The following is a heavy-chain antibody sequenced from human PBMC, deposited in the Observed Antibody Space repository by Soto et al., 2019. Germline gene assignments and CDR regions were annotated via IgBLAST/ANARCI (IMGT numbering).Heavy chain of an antibody. CDR3: AREGYQPYDY. CDR1: GYTFTRYA. Sequence: QVQLVQSGAEVKKPGASVKVSCKASGYTFTRYAMHWVRQAPGRRLEWMGWITAVNGNTKYSQKLQGRVTITRDTSASTAYMELSSLRSEDTAVYYCAREGYQPYDYWGQGTLVTVSS. V-gene: IGHV1-3*01. CDR2: ITAVNGNT. D-gene: IGHD5-18*01. J-gene: IGHJ4*02.